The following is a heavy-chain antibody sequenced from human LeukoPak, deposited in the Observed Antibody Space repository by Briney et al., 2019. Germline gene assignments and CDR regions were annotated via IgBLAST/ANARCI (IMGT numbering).Heavy chain of an antibody. CDR2: IIPILGIA. V-gene: IGHV1-69*04. CDR1: GGTFSSYA. J-gene: IGHJ4*02. D-gene: IGHD3-22*01. CDR3: ARDMAYYEETDY. Sequence: SVKVSCKASGGTFSSYAISWVRQAPGQGLEWMGRIIPILGIANYAQKFQGRVTITADKSTSTAYMELSSLRSEDTAVYYCARDMAYYEETDYWSQGPLVTVSS.